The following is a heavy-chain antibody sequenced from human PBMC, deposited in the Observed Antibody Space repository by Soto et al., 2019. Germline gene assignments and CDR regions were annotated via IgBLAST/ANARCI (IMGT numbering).Heavy chain of an antibody. CDR3: AAITAGYYDSSGDDP. CDR1: GFTFTSSA. CDR2: IVVGSGNT. D-gene: IGHD3-22*01. J-gene: IGHJ5*02. V-gene: IGHV1-58*01. Sequence: SVKVSCKASGFTFTSSAVQWVRQARGQRLEWIGWIVVGSGNTNYAQKFQERVTITRDMSTSTAYMELSSLRSEDTAVYYCAAITAGYYDSSGDDPWGQGTLVTVSS.